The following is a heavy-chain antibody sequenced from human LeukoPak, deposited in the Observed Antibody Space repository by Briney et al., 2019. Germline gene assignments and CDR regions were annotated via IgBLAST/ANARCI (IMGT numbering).Heavy chain of an antibody. V-gene: IGHV3-23*01. CDR3: AKNADYDFWSDHGRYDY. J-gene: IGHJ4*02. Sequence: GSLRLSCAASGFTFSSYAMSWVRQAPGKGLEWVSAISGSGGSTYYADSVKGRFTISRDNSKNTLYLQMNSLRAEDTAVYYCAKNADYDFWSDHGRYDYWGQGTLVTVSS. CDR1: GFTFSSYA. D-gene: IGHD3-3*01. CDR2: ISGSGGST.